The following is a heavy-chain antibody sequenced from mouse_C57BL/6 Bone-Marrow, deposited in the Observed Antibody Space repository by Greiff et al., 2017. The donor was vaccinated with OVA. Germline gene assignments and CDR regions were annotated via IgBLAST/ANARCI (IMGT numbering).Heavy chain of an antibody. V-gene: IGHV5-6*01. CDR1: GFTFSSYG. CDR3: ARRGYFDV. CDR2: ISSGGSYP. J-gene: IGHJ1*03. Sequence: EVQLVESGGDLVKPGGSLKLSCAASGFTFSSYGMSWVRQTPDKRLEWVATISSGGSYPYYPDSVKGRFTISRDNAKNTLYLQMSSLKSEDTAMYYCARRGYFDVWGTGTTVTVSS.